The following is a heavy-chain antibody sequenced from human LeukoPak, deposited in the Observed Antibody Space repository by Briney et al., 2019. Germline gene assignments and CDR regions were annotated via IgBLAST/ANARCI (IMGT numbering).Heavy chain of an antibody. CDR2: IYPNSGGT. CDR1: AYTFTGYY. J-gene: IGHJ4*02. CDR3: ARVVVYYYDSSGYPMFDY. Sequence: RASVKVSCKASAYTFTGYYMHWVRQAPGQGLEWMGWIYPNSGGTNYAQKFQGRVTMTRDTSISTAYMELSRLRSDDTAVYYCARVVVYYYDSSGYPMFDYWGQGTLVTVSS. D-gene: IGHD3-22*01. V-gene: IGHV1-2*02.